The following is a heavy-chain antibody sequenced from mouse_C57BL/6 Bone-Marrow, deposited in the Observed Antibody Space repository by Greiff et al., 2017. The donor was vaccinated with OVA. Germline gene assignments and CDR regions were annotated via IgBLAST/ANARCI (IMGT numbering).Heavy chain of an antibody. V-gene: IGHV1-82*01. CDR2: IYPGEGDT. D-gene: IGHD2-4*01. Sequence: QVQLQQSGPELVKPGAAVKISCKASGYAFSSSWMNWGKQRPGKGLEWIGRIYPGEGDTNYYGQFKGKATLTADKYSSTAYMQLSSLTSEDSAVYFCAREDDYDWDFDVWGTGTTVTDSS. CDR3: AREDDYDWDFDV. J-gene: IGHJ1*03. CDR1: GYAFSSSW.